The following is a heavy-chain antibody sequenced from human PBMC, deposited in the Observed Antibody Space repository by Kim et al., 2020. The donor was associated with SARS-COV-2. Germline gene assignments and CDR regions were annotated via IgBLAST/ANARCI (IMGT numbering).Heavy chain of an antibody. CDR3: TTDLDTAMVNAFDI. J-gene: IGHJ3*02. V-gene: IGHV3-15*01. Sequence: AAPVKGTFTHSRDAPKNALYLQMNSLKTEDTAVYYCTTDLDTAMVNAFDIWGQGTMVTVSS. D-gene: IGHD5-18*01.